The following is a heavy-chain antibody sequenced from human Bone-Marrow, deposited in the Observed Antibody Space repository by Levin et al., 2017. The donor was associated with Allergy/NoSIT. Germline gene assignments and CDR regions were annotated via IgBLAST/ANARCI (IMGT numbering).Heavy chain of an antibody. Sequence: SETLSLTCTVSGGSISSGSYYWSWIRQPAGKGLEWIGRIYASGNTNYNPSLQSRVTISVDTSKNQFSLKLSSVTAADTAVFDCARDRRGYTYGPYTEYYYYYMDVWGKGTTVTVSS. CDR2: IYASGNT. CDR1: GGSISSGSYY. CDR3: ARDRRGYTYGPYTEYYYYYMDV. J-gene: IGHJ6*03. D-gene: IGHD5-18*01. V-gene: IGHV4-61*02.